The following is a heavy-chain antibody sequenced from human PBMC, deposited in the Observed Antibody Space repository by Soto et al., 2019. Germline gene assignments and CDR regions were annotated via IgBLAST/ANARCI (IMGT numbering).Heavy chain of an antibody. CDR2: IYHGGST. J-gene: IGHJ6*02. D-gene: IGHD1-26*01. CDR3: ARGEGYYYGMDV. Sequence: SETLSLTCAVSGGSISRGGYSWSWIRQPPGKGLEWIGYIYHGGSTYYNPSLKSRVTISVDRSKNQFSLKLSSVTAADTAVYYCARGEGYYYGMDVWGQGTTVTVSS. CDR1: GGSISRGGYS. V-gene: IGHV4-30-2*01.